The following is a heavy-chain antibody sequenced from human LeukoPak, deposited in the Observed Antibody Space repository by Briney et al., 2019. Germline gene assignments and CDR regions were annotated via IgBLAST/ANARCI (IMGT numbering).Heavy chain of an antibody. CDR2: IYYSGSI. CDR3: ARGYSGSYYPD. V-gene: IGHV4-59*01. D-gene: IGHD1-26*01. J-gene: IGHJ4*02. Sequence: SETLSLTCTVSGGSISSYYWSWIRQPPGKGLEWIGYIYYSGSINYNPSLKSRVTISVDTSKNQFSLKLSSVTAADTAVYYCARGYSGSYYPDWGQGTLVTVSS. CDR1: GGSISSYY.